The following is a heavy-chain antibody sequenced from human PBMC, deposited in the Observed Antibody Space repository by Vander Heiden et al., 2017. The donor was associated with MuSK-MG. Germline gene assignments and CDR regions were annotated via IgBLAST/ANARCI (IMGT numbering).Heavy chain of an antibody. J-gene: IGHJ4*02. CDR2: IKQDGSEK. D-gene: IGHD6-19*01. V-gene: IGHV3-7*01. CDR1: GFTFSSYW. Sequence: EVQLVESGGGLVQPGGSLRLSCAAPGFTFSSYWMSWVRQAPGKGLEWVANIKQDGSEKYYVDAVKGRFTISRDNAKNSLYLQMNSLRAEDTAVYYCARDGEEWLPGDYWGQGTLVTVSS. CDR3: ARDGEEWLPGDY.